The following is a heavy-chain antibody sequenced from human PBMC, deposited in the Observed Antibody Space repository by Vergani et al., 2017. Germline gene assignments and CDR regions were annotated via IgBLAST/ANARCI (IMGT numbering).Heavy chain of an antibody. D-gene: IGHD1-26*01. CDR3: ARDSDSGSLDY. Sequence: VQLLQSEGAVVQPGRSLRLSCAASGFTFSSYGMHWVRQAPGKGLEWVAVIWYDGSNKYYADSVKGRFTISRDNSKNTLYLQMNSLRAEDTAVYYCARDSDSGSLDYWGQGTLVTVSS. J-gene: IGHJ4*02. V-gene: IGHV3-33*01. CDR2: IWYDGSNK. CDR1: GFTFSSYG.